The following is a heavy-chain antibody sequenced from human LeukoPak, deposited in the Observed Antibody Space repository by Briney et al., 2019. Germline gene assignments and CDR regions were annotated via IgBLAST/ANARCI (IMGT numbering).Heavy chain of an antibody. D-gene: IGHD6-13*01. V-gene: IGHV3-30*02. CDR2: IRYDGSNK. J-gene: IGHJ4*02. CDR3: ARDRATIAAAGTINY. CDR1: GFSFSSYW. Sequence: GGSLRLSCAASGFSFSSYWMHWVRQAPGKGLEWVAFIRYDGSNKYYADSVKGRFTISRDNAKNSLYLQMNSLRAEDTAVYYCARDRATIAAAGTINYWGQGTLVTVSS.